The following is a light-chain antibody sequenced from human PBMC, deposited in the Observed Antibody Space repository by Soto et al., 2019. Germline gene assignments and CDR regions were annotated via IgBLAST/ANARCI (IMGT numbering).Light chain of an antibody. CDR2: EVS. CDR3: SSYTSSSSVV. J-gene: IGLJ2*01. V-gene: IGLV2-14*01. CDR1: SSDVGGYNY. Sequence: QSALTQPASVSGSPGQSITISCTGTSSDVGGYNYVSWYQQHPGKAPKLMIYEVSNRPSGASNRFSASKSGNTASLTISGLQAEDEADYYCSSYTSSSSVVFGGGTKVTVL.